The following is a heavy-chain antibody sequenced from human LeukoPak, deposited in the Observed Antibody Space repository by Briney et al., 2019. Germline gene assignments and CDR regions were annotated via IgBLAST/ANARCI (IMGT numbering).Heavy chain of an antibody. CDR3: AKEDSSGSCFDY. V-gene: IGHV3-9*01. CDR1: GFTFDDYA. CDR2: ISWNSGSI. Sequence: GGSLRLSCAASGFTFDDYAMHWVRQAPGKGLEWVSGISWNSGSIGYADSVKGRFTISRDNAKNSLYLQMNSLRAEDTALYYCAKEDSSGSCFDYWGQGPLVTVSS. J-gene: IGHJ4*02. D-gene: IGHD3-22*01.